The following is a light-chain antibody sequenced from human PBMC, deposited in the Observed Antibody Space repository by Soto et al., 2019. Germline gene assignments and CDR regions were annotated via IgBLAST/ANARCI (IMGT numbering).Light chain of an antibody. CDR3: QQRSSSIT. CDR2: DAS. J-gene: IGKJ5*01. V-gene: IGKV3-11*01. CDR1: QSVSSY. Sequence: EIVLTQSSATLSLSPGERATLSCRASQSVSSYLAWYQQKPGQAPRLLIYDASNRATGIPARFSGSGSGTDFTLTISSLEPEDFAVYYCQQRSSSITFGQGTRLEIK.